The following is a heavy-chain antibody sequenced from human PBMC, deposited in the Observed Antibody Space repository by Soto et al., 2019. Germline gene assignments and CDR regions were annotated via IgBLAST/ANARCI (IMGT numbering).Heavy chain of an antibody. Sequence: SETLSLTCTVSGGSISSGDYYWSWIRQPPGKGLEWIGYIYYSGSTYYNPSLKSRVTISVDTSKNQFSLKLSSVTAADTAVYYCARAWDFWSGYRVFDYWGQGTLVTVSS. D-gene: IGHD3-3*01. V-gene: IGHV4-30-4*01. CDR3: ARAWDFWSGYRVFDY. CDR2: IYYSGST. J-gene: IGHJ4*02. CDR1: GGSISSGDYY.